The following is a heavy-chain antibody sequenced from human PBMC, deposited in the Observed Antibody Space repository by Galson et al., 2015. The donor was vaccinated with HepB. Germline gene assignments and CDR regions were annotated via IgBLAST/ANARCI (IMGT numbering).Heavy chain of an antibody. CDR2: IYSSGTT. CDR1: GGSISGYY. D-gene: IGHD4-11*01. V-gene: IGHV4-4*07. CDR3: ARSYSDFSRFDY. Sequence: SETLSLTCTVSGGSISGYYWSWIRQPAGKGLEWVGRIYSSGTTNYNPSLKSRATMSIDTSKTQFSLKLSSVTAADTAVYYCARSYSDFSRFDYWGQGMLVTVSS. J-gene: IGHJ4*02.